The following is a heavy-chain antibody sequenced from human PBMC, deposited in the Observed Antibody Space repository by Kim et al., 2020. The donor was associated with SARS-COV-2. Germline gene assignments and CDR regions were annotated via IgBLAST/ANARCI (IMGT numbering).Heavy chain of an antibody. J-gene: IGHJ5*02. CDR3: ARGRDPYNGEIFDP. V-gene: IGHV3-48*02. D-gene: IGHD2-8*01. CDR1: GFTFSNYA. Sequence: GGSLRLSCAASGFTFSNYAMSWVRQAPGRGLEWIAYISGGSGVVNYADFAQGRFAISRDNAKNSLYLQMNSLKNDDTSVYYCARGRDPYNGEIFDPWGQGTLVTVSS. CDR2: ISGGSGVV.